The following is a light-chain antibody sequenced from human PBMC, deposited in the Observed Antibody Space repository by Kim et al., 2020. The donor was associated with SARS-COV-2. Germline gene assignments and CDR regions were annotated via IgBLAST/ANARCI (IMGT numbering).Light chain of an antibody. Sequence: GKTVTISCTRSSGSIASNYVQWYQQRPGSAPTTVIYEDNQRPSGVPDRFSGSIDSYSNSASLTISGLKTEDEADYYCQSYDSSSWVFGGGTQLTVL. CDR1: SGSIASNY. CDR3: QSYDSSSWV. J-gene: IGLJ3*02. V-gene: IGLV6-57*03. CDR2: EDN.